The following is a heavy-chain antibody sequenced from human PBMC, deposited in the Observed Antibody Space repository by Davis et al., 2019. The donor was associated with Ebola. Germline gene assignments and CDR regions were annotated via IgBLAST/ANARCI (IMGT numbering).Heavy chain of an antibody. V-gene: IGHV3-53*01. CDR1: GFTVSSNH. D-gene: IGHD6-6*01. Sequence: GESLKISCTASGFTVSSNHMSWVRQAPGKGLEWVSVIYDQSTAYADAVRGRFIISRDKSNNTLYLEMSSLRAEDTAVYYCASHLGYSSSHIDYWGQGTVVTVSS. CDR2: IYDQST. CDR3: ASHLGYSSSHIDY. J-gene: IGHJ4*02.